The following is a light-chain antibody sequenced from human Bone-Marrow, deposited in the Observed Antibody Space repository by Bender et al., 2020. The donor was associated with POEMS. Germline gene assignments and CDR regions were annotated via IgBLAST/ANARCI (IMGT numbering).Light chain of an antibody. CDR3: SSCGSGGALV. CDR1: SSDIGRYNY. CDR2: DVT. Sequence: QSALTQPASVSGSPGQSITISCSGTSSDIGRYNYVSWYQQYPGEAPRLMIYDVTKRPSGISNRFSASKSGNTASLTISGLQAEDEADYYCSSCGSGGALVFGGGTHLTVL. V-gene: IGLV2-14*03. J-gene: IGLJ7*01.